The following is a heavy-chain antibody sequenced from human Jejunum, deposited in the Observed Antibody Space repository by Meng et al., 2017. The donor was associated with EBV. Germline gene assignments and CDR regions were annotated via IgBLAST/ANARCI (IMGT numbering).Heavy chain of an antibody. CDR2: IYSDSTT. V-gene: IGHV3-53*01. CDR1: GFIVSNSY. J-gene: IGHJ5*01. D-gene: IGHD6-19*01. CDR3: AKRETSGWYDL. Sequence: QLVASGGGLIQPGGSLRLSCAAFGFIVSNSYFSWVRQAPGKGLEWVSVIYSDSTTHYADSVKGRFTMSRDNSKSTLFLQMDSLRAEDTAIYYCAKRETSGWYDLWGQGTLVTVSS.